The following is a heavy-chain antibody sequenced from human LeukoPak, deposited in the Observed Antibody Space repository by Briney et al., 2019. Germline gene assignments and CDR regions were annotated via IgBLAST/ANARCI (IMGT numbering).Heavy chain of an antibody. V-gene: IGHV4-34*01. J-gene: IGHJ4*02. D-gene: IGHD6-19*01. CDR3: ARDMYSSGRVPFDY. CDR1: GGSFSGYY. Sequence: SETLSLTCAVYGGSFSGYYWSWIRKPPGKGLEWMGEINHSGSTNYNPSLKSRVTISVDTSKNQFSLKLSSVTAADTAVYYCARDMYSSGRVPFDYWGQGTLVTVSS. CDR2: INHSGST.